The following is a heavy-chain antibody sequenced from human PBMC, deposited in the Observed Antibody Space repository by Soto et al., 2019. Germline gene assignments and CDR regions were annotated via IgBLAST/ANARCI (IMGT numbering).Heavy chain of an antibody. V-gene: IGHV3-48*02. Sequence: GGSLRLSCAASGFTFSSYSMNWVRQAPGKGLEWVSYISSSSSTIYYADSVKGRFTISRDNAKNSLYLQMNSLRDEDTAVYYCARDLTGTVYYYYYYGMDGWGQGTTVTVSS. D-gene: IGHD1-20*01. CDR3: ARDLTGTVYYYYYYGMDG. CDR2: ISSSSSTI. J-gene: IGHJ6*01. CDR1: GFTFSSYS.